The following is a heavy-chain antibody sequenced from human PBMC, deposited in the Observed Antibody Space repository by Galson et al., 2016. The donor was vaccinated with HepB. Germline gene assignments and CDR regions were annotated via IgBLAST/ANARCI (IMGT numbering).Heavy chain of an antibody. Sequence: SLRLSCAASGFTFSSYAMNWVRQAPGKGLEWVSAISGSGGSTYYADSVKGRFTISRDNSKNTLYLQMNRLRAEDTAVYYCAKDHVISGLDGDAFDIWGQGTMVTVSS. CDR1: GFTFSSYA. J-gene: IGHJ3*02. D-gene: IGHD3-10*01. V-gene: IGHV3-23*01. CDR3: AKDHVISGLDGDAFDI. CDR2: ISGSGGST.